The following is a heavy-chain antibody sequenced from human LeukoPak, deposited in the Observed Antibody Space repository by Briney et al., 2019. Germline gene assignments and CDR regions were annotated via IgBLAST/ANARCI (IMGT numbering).Heavy chain of an antibody. Sequence: PSETLSLTCAVYGGSFSGYYWSWIRQPSGKGLEWIGEINHSGSTNYNPSLKSRVTISVDTSKNQFSLKLSSVTAADTAVYYCARESVINYYDSSGYYYWYNWFDSWGQGTLVTVSS. D-gene: IGHD3-22*01. CDR2: INHSGST. CDR3: ARESVINYYDSSGYYYWYNWFDS. V-gene: IGHV4-34*01. J-gene: IGHJ5*01. CDR1: GGSFSGYY.